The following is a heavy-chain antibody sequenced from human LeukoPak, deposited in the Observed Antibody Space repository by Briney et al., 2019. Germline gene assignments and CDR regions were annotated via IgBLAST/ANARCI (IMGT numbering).Heavy chain of an antibody. V-gene: IGHV4-39*07. J-gene: IGHJ2*01. CDR2: IYHSGST. CDR1: GGSISSGSYY. D-gene: IGHD2-2*01. CDR3: ARLPVPAAYPYYWYFDL. Sequence: PSETLSLTCTVSGGSISSGSYYWSWIRQPPGKGLEWIGSIYHSGSTYYNPSLKSRVTISVDTSKNQFSLKLSSVTAADTAVYYCARLPVPAAYPYYWYFDLWGRGTLVTVSS.